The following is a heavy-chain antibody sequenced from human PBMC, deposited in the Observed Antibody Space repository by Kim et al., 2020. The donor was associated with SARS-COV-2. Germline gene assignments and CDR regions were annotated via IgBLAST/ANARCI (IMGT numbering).Heavy chain of an antibody. D-gene: IGHD4-17*01. J-gene: IGHJ5*02. CDR3: ARPRLALGDYLNNWFDP. CDR2: IYYSGST. V-gene: IGHV4-39*01. CDR1: GGSISSSSYY. Sequence: SETLSLTCTVSGGSISSSSYYWGWIRQPPGKGLEWIGSIYYSGSTYYNPSLKSRVTISVDTSKNQFSLKLSSVTAADTAVYYCARPRLALGDYLNNWFDPWGQGTLVTVSS.